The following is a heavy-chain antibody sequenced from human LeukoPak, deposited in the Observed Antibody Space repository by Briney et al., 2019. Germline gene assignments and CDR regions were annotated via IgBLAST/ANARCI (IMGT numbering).Heavy chain of an antibody. CDR3: ARGLGYCTNGACHTRFDY. V-gene: IGHV3-23*01. CDR2: ISSSGGST. CDR1: GFTFSSYA. D-gene: IGHD2-8*01. J-gene: IGHJ4*02. Sequence: GGSLRLSCAASGFTFSSYAMSWVRQAPGKGLEWVSAISSSGGSTYYADSVKGRFTISRDNSKNTLYLQMNSLRAEDTAVYYCARGLGYCTNGACHTRFDYWGQGTLVTVSS.